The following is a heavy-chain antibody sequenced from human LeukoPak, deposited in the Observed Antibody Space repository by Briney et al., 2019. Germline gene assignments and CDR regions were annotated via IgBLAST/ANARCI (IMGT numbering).Heavy chain of an antibody. Sequence: GGCLRLSCAASGFNFNNFAMSWVRQAPGQGLEWLSARTGPADTTYYAESVKGRFTISRDYSKSMVFLQMNSLRVEDTVIYYCAKGAEIDHWGQGTLVTVSS. V-gene: IGHV3-23*01. CDR1: GFNFNNFA. CDR2: RTGPADTT. CDR3: AKGAEIDH. J-gene: IGHJ4*02.